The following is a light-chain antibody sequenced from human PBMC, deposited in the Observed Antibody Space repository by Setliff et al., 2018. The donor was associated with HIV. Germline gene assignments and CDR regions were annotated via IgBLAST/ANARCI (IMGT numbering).Light chain of an antibody. CDR1: TGAVTSGHR. J-gene: IGLJ3*02. CDR3: MLLYPGVWV. CDR2: EIT. Sequence: QAVVTQEPSLTVSPGGTVTLTCASSTGAVTSGHRPYWLQQKPGQAPRTVIYEITNKHSTTPVRFSGSLLGGKSVLTLSGAQPEDEAEYFCMLLYPGVWVFGGGTKVTVL. V-gene: IGLV7-46*01.